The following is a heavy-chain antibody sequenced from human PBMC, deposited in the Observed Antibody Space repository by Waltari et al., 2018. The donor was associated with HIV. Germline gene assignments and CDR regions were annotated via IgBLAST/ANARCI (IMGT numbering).Heavy chain of an antibody. J-gene: IGHJ2*01. CDR1: GGSITSGDYY. CDR2: VYTSGSA. Sequence: QVQLQESGPGLVKPSQTLSLTSTVSGGSITSGDYYWTWIRQPAGKGLEWIGRVYTSGSANYNPSLRSRVTMSLDTSKNQFSLKLTSVTAADTAVYYCARGLDILTGHYHWFLDVWGRGTLVTVSS. V-gene: IGHV4-61*02. D-gene: IGHD3-9*01. CDR3: ARGLDILTGHYHWFLDV.